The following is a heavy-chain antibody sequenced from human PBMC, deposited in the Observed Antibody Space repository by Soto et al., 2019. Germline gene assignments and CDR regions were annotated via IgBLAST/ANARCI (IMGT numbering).Heavy chain of an antibody. V-gene: IGHV2-5*02. CDR1: GFSFSTSGVC. D-gene: IGHD3-3*01. J-gene: IGHJ3*02. CDR3: ARRITILGLLSIHDAFDI. CDR2: IYWDDDK. Sequence: QITLKESGPTLVKPTQTLTLTCSFSGFSFSTSGVCVGWIRQPPGKALEWLALIYWDDDKRYSPSLKSRLTITKDTSENQIVLTMTNMDPVDTATYYCARRITILGLLSIHDAFDIWGQGTMVTVSS.